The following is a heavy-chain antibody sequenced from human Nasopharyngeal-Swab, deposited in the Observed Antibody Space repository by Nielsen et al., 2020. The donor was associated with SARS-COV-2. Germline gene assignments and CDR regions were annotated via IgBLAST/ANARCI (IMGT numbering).Heavy chain of an antibody. Sequence: RQAPGKGLEWIGEINHSGSTNYNPSLKSRVTISVDTSKNQFSLKLSSVTAADMAVYYCARDPGSGSFYFDYWGQGTLVTVSS. CDR2: INHSGST. J-gene: IGHJ4*02. V-gene: IGHV4-34*01. D-gene: IGHD3-22*01. CDR3: ARDPGSGSFYFDY.